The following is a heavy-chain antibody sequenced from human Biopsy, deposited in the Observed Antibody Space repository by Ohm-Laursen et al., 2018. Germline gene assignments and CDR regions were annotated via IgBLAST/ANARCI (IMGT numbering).Heavy chain of an antibody. D-gene: IGHD3-22*01. Sequence: ASVKVSCKTSGFIFTSYGISWVRQAPGQGLEWMGWISSSNDNTNYAQKFQGRVTMTEDTSTSTAYMELRSLRSDDTAVYYCARDFFDSSGYFYYYNGVDLWGQGTTVTVSS. CDR3: ARDFFDSSGYFYYYNGVDL. J-gene: IGHJ6*02. CDR2: ISSSNDNT. CDR1: GFIFTSYG. V-gene: IGHV1-18*01.